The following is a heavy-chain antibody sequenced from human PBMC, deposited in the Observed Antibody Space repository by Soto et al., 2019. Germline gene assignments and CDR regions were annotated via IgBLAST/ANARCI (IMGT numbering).Heavy chain of an antibody. CDR1: GGTFSSYT. CDR2: IIPILGIA. Sequence: SVKVSCKASGGTFSSYTISWVRQAPGQGLEWMGRIIPILGIANYAQKFQGRVTITADKSTSTAYMELSSLRSEDTAVYYCATTPLAAAPFPWFAPWGQGTLVPVYS. D-gene: IGHD2-15*01. CDR3: ATTPLAAAPFPWFAP. V-gene: IGHV1-69*02. J-gene: IGHJ5*02.